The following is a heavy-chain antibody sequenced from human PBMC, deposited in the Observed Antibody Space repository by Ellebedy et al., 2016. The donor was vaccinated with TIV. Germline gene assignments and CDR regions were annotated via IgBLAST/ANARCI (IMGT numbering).Heavy chain of an antibody. V-gene: IGHV3-7*01. CDR1: GFSFSSYW. Sequence: GGSLRLSCGASGFSFSSYWMSWVRQAPGKGLEWVANIRQDGSEKYYVDSVKGRFTISRDNAKNSLYLHLNNLRAEDTAMYYCATYGSYGDYLSPTHAFVIWGQGTMVTVSS. CDR3: ATYGSYGDYLSPTHAFVI. CDR2: IRQDGSEK. D-gene: IGHD4-17*01. J-gene: IGHJ3*02.